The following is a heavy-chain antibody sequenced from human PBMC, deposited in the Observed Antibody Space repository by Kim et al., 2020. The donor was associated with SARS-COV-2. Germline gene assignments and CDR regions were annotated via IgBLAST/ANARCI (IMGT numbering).Heavy chain of an antibody. CDR3: ARDRSVYSSSWSRRAFD. J-gene: IGHJ3*02. Sequence: SETLSLTCTVSGYSISSGYYWGWIRQPPGKGLEWIGSIYHSGSTYYNPSLKSRVTISVDTSKNQFSLKLSSVTAADTAVYYCARDRSVYSSSWSRRAFD. D-gene: IGHD6-13*01. CDR1: GYSISSGYY. CDR2: IYHSGST. V-gene: IGHV4-38-2*02.